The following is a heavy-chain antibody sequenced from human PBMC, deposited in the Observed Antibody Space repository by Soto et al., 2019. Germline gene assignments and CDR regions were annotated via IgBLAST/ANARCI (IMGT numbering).Heavy chain of an antibody. CDR1: GGSISSYY. V-gene: IGHV4-59*01. D-gene: IGHD6-13*01. J-gene: IGHJ5*02. CDR3: AMLGYSSLGGWFDP. Sequence: PSETLSLTCTVPGGSISSYYWSWIRQPPGKGLEWIGYIYYSGSTNYNPSLKSRVTISVDTSKNQFSLKLSSVTAADTAVYYCAMLGYSSLGGWFDPWGQGTLVTVSS. CDR2: IYYSGST.